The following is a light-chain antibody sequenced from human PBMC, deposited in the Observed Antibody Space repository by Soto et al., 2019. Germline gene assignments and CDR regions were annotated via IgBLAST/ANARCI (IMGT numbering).Light chain of an antibody. CDR2: EVT. CDR3: SSYTSSSTWV. CDR1: SSDVGGYNY. Sequence: QSVLTQPASVSGSPGQSITISCTGTSSDVGGYNYVSWYQQHPGKVPKLMICEVTNRPQGVSNRFSGSKSGNTASLTISGLQTEDEADYYCSSYTSSSTWVFGGGTQLTVL. J-gene: IGLJ3*02. V-gene: IGLV2-14*01.